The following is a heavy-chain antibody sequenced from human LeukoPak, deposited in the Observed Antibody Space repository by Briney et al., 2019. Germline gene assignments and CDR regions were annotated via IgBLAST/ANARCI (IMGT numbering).Heavy chain of an antibody. V-gene: IGHV4-39*01. CDR3: ARQIWGLSEYYFCF. Sequence: PSETLSLTCTVSGGSISSSSYYWGWIRQPPGKGLEWIGSIYYSGSTYYNPSLKSRVAISVDTSKNQFSLKLSSVTTAETAVYYFARQIWGLSEYYFCFWGQGTLGTVSS. CDR2: IYYSGST. CDR1: GGSISSSSYY. D-gene: IGHD1-14*01. J-gene: IGHJ4*03.